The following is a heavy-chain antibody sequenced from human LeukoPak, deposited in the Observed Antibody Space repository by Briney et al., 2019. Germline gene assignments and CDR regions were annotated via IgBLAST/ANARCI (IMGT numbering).Heavy chain of an antibody. CDR3: ARDSDYYYYYGMDV. CDR1: GFTFSSYW. CDR2: IKQDGSEK. V-gene: IGHV3-7*01. Sequence: PGGSLRLSCAASGFTFSSYWMSWVRQAPGKGLEWVANIKQDGSEKYYVDSVKGRFTISRDNAKNSLYLQVNSLRAEDTAVYYCARDSDYYYYYGMDVWGQGTTVTVSS. J-gene: IGHJ6*02. D-gene: IGHD3-10*01.